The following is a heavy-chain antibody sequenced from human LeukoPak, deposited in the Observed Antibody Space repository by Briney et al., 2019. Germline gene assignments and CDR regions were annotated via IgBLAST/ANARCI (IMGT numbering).Heavy chain of an antibody. D-gene: IGHD3-10*02. V-gene: IGHV3-7*01. Sequence: GGSLRLSCAASGFTSSSYWMSWVRQAPGKGLEWVANIKQDGSEKYYVDSVKGRFTISRDNAKNSPYLQMNSLRAEDTAVYYCAELGITMIGGVWGKGTTVTISS. CDR2: IKQDGSEK. CDR1: GFTSSSYW. CDR3: AELGITMIGGV. J-gene: IGHJ6*04.